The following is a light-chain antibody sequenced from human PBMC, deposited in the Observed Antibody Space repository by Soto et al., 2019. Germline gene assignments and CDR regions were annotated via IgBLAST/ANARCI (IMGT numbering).Light chain of an antibody. J-gene: IGKJ5*01. CDR1: QSVSSY. CDR2: DAS. Sequence: EIVMTQSPATLSLSPGERATLSCRASQSVSSYLAWYQQKAGQAPRLLIHDASYRATGIPARFSGSVSGTDFTLTISSLQPADFAVYFGQQYKSWPPITFGQGTRLEIK. V-gene: IGKV3D-15*01. CDR3: QQYKSWPPIT.